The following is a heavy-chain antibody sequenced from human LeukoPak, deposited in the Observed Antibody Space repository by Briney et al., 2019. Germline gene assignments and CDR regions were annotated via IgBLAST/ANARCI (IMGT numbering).Heavy chain of an antibody. Sequence: GGSLRLSCTVSGFTVSSNSMSWVRQAPGKGLEWVSFIYSAGSIYYSDSVKGRFTISIDDSKNTLYLQMNSLRAEDTAVYYCARRAGAYTHPYDYWGQGTLVTVSS. CDR1: GFTVSSNS. J-gene: IGHJ4*02. CDR3: ARRAGAYTHPYDY. CDR2: IYSAGSI. D-gene: IGHD3-16*01. V-gene: IGHV3-53*01.